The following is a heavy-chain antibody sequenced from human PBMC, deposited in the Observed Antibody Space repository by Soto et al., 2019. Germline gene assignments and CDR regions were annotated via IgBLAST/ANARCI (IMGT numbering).Heavy chain of an antibody. CDR1: GGSVSSNTAS. J-gene: IGHJ5*02. D-gene: IGHD5-12*01. CDR3: AKGDNLGPKTGYAFDP. V-gene: IGHV6-1*01. CDR2: TYFRSKWYN. Sequence: SQTLSLTCAISGGSVSSNTASWNWIRQSPSRGLEWLGRTYFRSKWYNDYAVSVKSRIIINPDTSNNQFSLQLNSVTPEETAVYFCAKGDNLGPKTGYAFDPWGQGSMVTVSS.